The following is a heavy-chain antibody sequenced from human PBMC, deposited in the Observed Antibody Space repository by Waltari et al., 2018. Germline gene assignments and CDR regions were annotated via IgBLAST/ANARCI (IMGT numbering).Heavy chain of an antibody. V-gene: IGHV5-51*03. D-gene: IGHD6-19*01. J-gene: IGHJ4*02. CDR1: GYSFTSYW. CDR3: ARLIGIAVAGIGY. Sequence: EVQLVQSGPAVKKPGESLKISCKGSGYSFTSYWIGCVRQMPGKCLEWMGIIYPGDSDTRYSPSFQGQVTISADKSISTAYLQLSSLKASDTAMYYCARLIGIAVAGIGYWGQGTLVTVSS. CDR2: IYPGDSDT.